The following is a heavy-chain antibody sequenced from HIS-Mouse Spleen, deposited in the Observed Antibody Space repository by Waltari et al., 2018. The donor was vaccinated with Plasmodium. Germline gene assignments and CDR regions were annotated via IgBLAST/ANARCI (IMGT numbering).Heavy chain of an antibody. J-gene: IGHJ4*02. V-gene: IGHV4-34*01. CDR1: GGSFSGYY. CDR3: ARVLNIVATIDY. D-gene: IGHD5-12*01. Sequence: QVQLQPWGAGLLKPSETLSLTCAVSGGSFSGYYWSWIRQPPGKGLDWSGEIKHSGSTNYNPSLKSRVTISVDTSKNQFSLKLSSVTAADTAVYYCARVLNIVATIDYWGQGTLVTVSS. CDR2: IKHSGST.